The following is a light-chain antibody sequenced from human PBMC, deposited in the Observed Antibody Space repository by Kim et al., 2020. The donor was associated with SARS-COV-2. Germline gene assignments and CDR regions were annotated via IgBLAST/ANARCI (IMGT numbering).Light chain of an antibody. CDR1: SLRSYY. J-gene: IGLJ2*01. CDR3: NSRDSSGNHHVV. Sequence: LGQTVRITCQGDSLRSYYASWYQQKLGQAPVLVIYGKNNRPSGIPDRFSGSSSGNTASLTITGAQAEDEADYYCNSRDSSGNHHVVFGGGTKLTVL. CDR2: GKN. V-gene: IGLV3-19*01.